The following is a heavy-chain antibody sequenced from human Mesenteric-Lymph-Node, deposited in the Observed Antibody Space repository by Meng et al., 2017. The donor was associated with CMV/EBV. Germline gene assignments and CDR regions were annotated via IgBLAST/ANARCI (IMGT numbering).Heavy chain of an antibody. Sequence: GESLKISCAASGFTFINYSLNWVRQAPGKGLEWVSAISSSGAYIFYADSVKGRFTISRDNVKNSVFLQMNSLKAEDTAVYYCALGGDYGLSWGQGTLVTVSS. CDR2: ISSSGAYI. CDR1: GFTFINYS. V-gene: IGHV3-21*01. CDR3: ALGGDYGLS. D-gene: IGHD4-17*01. J-gene: IGHJ5*02.